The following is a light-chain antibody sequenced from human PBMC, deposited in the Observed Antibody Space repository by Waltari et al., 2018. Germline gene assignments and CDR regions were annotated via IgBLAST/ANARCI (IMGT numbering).Light chain of an antibody. J-gene: IGLJ3*02. CDR1: ALPKQY. Sequence: SYELTQPPSVSVSPGQTAAITCSGDALPKQYAYWYQQKPGQAPVLLIYKDTDRPSGIPDRFAGSKSGTTASLSISDLQAEDEGDYYCSSYRAGSTLVFGGGTKVTVL. CDR2: KDT. V-gene: IGLV3-25*03. CDR3: SSYRAGSTLV.